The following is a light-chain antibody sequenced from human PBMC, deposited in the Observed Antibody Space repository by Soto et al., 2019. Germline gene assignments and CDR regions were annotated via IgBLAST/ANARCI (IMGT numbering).Light chain of an antibody. V-gene: IGKV3-11*01. Sequence: EIVLTQSPATLSLSPGERATLSCRASQSVSSYLAWYQQQPGQAPRLLIYDASNTATGIPARFSGSGSGTDFTLTISSLEPEDFAVYYCQQRSNFITFGQGTRLEIK. CDR1: QSVSSY. J-gene: IGKJ5*01. CDR3: QQRSNFIT. CDR2: DAS.